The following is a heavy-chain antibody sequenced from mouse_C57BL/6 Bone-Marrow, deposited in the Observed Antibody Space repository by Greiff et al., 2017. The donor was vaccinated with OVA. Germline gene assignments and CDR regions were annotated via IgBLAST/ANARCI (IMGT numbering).Heavy chain of an antibody. Sequence: QVQLKQSGPELVKPGASVKISCKASGYAFSSSWMNWVKQRPGKGLEWIGRIYPGDGDTNYNGKFKGKATLTADKSSSTAYRQLSSLTSEDSAVYFCAPYYYGSSPYYFDYWGQGTTLTVSS. CDR2: IYPGDGDT. D-gene: IGHD1-1*01. CDR3: APYYYGSSPYYFDY. J-gene: IGHJ2*01. CDR1: GYAFSSSW. V-gene: IGHV1-82*01.